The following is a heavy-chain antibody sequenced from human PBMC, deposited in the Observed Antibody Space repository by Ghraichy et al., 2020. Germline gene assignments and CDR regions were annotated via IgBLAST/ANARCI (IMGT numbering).Heavy chain of an antibody. D-gene: IGHD2-2*01. CDR2: ISSSGRST. CDR3: ARDPRSGYCSSASCH. CDR1: GFTFSDYY. J-gene: IGHJ4*02. Sequence: GGSLRLSCAASGFTFSDYYMSWIRQAPGKGLEWISYISSSGRSTYYADSVKGRFTISRDNAKNSLYLQINSLSAEDTAVYYCARDPRSGYCSSASCHWGQGTLVTVSS. V-gene: IGHV3-11*01.